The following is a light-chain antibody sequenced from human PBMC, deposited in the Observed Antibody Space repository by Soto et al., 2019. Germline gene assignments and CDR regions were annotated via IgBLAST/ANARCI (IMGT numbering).Light chain of an antibody. CDR2: GAS. CDR3: QHYNDWPPAFT. J-gene: IGKJ3*01. V-gene: IGKV3-15*01. CDR1: QSLSRN. Sequence: EILMTQSPATLSVSPGERATLSCRASQSLSRNLAWYQQKPGQAPRLLIYGASTRASGIPARFSGVGSGTEFALTISILKSEDFALYYCQHYNDWPPAFTFGPGTKVDL.